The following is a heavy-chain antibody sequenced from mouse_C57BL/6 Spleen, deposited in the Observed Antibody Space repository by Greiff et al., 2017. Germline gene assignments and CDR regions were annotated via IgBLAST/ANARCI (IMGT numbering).Heavy chain of an antibody. J-gene: IGHJ4*01. CDR1: GYTFTDYY. CDR2: INPNNGGT. V-gene: IGHV1-26*01. CDR3: ARWRGYGNYGAMDY. D-gene: IGHD2-1*01. Sequence: VQLQQSGPELVKPGASVKISCKASGYTFTDYYMNWVKQSHGKSLEWIGDINPNNGGTSYNQKFKGKATLTVDKSSSTAYMELRSLTSEDSAVYYCARWRGYGNYGAMDYWGQGTSVTVSS.